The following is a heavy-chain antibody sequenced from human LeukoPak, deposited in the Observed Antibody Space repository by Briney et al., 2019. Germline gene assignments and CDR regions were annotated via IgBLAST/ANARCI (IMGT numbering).Heavy chain of an antibody. CDR2: ISWNSGSI. Sequence: GGSLRLSCAASGFTFDDYAMHWVRQAPGKGLEWVSGISWNSGSIGYADSVKGRFTISRDNAKNSLYLQMNSLRAEDTALYYCAKDYSLGIAAAGTYYYYGMDVWGQGTTVTVSS. D-gene: IGHD6-13*01. CDR3: AKDYSLGIAAAGTYYYYGMDV. V-gene: IGHV3-9*01. J-gene: IGHJ6*02. CDR1: GFTFDDYA.